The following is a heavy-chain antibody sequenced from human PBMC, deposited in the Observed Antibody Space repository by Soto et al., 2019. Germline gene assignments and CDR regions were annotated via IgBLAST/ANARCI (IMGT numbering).Heavy chain of an antibody. CDR2: VSYHGTKT. J-gene: IGHJ6*02. CDR3: ARASDHYGSGNYPQLGTDV. Sequence: QVQLVESGGGVVQPRRSLRLSCAASGFTFSSYAMHWVRQTPDKGLQWVAVVSYHGTKTFYADSVKGRFTISRDNSKSTLFLRMNSLGPEDTAVYYCARASDHYGSGNYPQLGTDVWVQGTTVTVSS. CDR1: GFTFSSYA. D-gene: IGHD3-10*01. V-gene: IGHV3-30*04.